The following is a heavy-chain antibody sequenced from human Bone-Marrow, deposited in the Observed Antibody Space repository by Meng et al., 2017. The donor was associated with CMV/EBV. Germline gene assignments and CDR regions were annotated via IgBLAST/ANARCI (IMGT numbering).Heavy chain of an antibody. CDR2: IYPGDSAT. D-gene: IGHD2-15*01. CDR3: ARLLCSGGSCYGMGWFDP. V-gene: IGHV5-51*01. J-gene: IGHJ5*02. CDR1: GYSFTSYW. Sequence: GESLKISCKGSGYSFTSYWIGWVRQMPGKGLEWMGIIYPGDSATRYSPSFQGQVTISADKSISTAYLQWSSLKASDTAMYYCARLLCSGGSCYGMGWFDPWGQGTLVTVSS.